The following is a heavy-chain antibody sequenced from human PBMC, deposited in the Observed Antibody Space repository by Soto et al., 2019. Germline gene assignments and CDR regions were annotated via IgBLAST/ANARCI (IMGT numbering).Heavy chain of an antibody. V-gene: IGHV1-18*01. Sequence: ASVKVSCKGFGYSFMKYGINWVRQAPGQGLEWVGWISPYSGYTHSAQKFHGRLTLTTDTAASTAYMELRILRSADTALYYCAREVSVLIPAAQPSRFDSCGQGTLVTVSS. CDR1: GYSFMKYG. D-gene: IGHD2-2*01. J-gene: IGHJ4*02. CDR3: AREVSVLIPAAQPSRFDS. CDR2: ISPYSGYT.